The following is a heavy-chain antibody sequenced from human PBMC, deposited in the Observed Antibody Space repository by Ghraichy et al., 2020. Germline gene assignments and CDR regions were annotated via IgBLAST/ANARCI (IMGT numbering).Heavy chain of an antibody. CDR1: GGSFSGYY. J-gene: IGHJ6*02. D-gene: IGHD2-2*01. V-gene: IGHV4-34*01. CDR3: ASGYCSSTSCERGYYYYYGMDV. CDR2: INHSGST. Sequence: SETLSLTCAVYGGSFSGYYWSWIRQPPGKGLEWIGEINHSGSTNYNPSLKSRVTISVDTSKNQFSLKLSSVTAADTALYYCASGYCSSTSCERGYYYYYGMDVWGQGTTVTVSS.